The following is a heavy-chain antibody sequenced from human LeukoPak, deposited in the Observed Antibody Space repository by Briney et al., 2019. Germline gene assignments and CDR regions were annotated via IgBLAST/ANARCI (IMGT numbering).Heavy chain of an antibody. D-gene: IGHD3-22*01. Sequence: SETLSLTCAVYGGSFSGYYWSWIRQPPGKGLEWIGEINHSGSIKYNPSLKRRVTISVPTSKNPFSLKLSSVTAADTAVYYCARYPYYYDSSGYYGYFDYWGQGTLVTVSS. CDR2: INHSGSI. CDR3: ARYPYYYDSSGYYGYFDY. J-gene: IGHJ4*02. V-gene: IGHV4-34*01. CDR1: GGSFSGYY.